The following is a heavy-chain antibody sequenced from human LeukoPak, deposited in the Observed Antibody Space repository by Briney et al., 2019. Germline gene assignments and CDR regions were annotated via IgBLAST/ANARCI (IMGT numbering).Heavy chain of an antibody. J-gene: IGHJ5*02. CDR3: ARADYGDYVRNNWFDP. D-gene: IGHD4-17*01. CDR2: IYYSGST. V-gene: IGHV4-59*01. CDR1: GGSISSYY. Sequence: KASETLSLTCTVSGGSISSYYWSWIRQPPGKGLEWIGYIYYSGSTNYNPSLKSRVTISVDTSKNQFSLKLSSVTAADTAVYYCARADYGDYVRNNWFDPWGQGTLVTVSS.